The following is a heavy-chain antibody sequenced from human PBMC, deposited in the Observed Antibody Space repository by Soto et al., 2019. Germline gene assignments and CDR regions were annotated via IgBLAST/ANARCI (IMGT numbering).Heavy chain of an antibody. D-gene: IGHD6-19*01. CDR2: TYYRAEGYN. Sequence: PSQTLSLTCAISGDSVSSNSSAWNWIRQSPSRGLDWLGRTYYRAEGYNDYAVSAKSRITINPDTTTNQFSLRLNSATPEDTAVCYCTRSGKGWYLDDLGKGPLVTVSS. CDR3: TRSGKGWYLDD. J-gene: IGHJ4*02. V-gene: IGHV6-1*01. CDR1: GDSVSSNSSA.